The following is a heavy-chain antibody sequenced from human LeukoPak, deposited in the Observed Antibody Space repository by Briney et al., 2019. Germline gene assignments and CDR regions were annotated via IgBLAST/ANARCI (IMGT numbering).Heavy chain of an antibody. Sequence: GGSLRLSCAASGFTFSSYSMNWGRQAPGKGLEWVSSISSSSSYIYYADSVKGRFTISRDNAKNSLYLQMNSLRAEDTAVYYCARDFYGDYSGKEGAYWGQGTLVTVSS. CDR3: ARDFYGDYSGKEGAY. CDR2: ISSSSSYI. D-gene: IGHD4-17*01. CDR1: GFTFSSYS. V-gene: IGHV3-21*01. J-gene: IGHJ4*02.